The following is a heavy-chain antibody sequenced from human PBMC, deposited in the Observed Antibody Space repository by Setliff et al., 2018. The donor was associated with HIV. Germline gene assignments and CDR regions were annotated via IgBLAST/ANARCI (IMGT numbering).Heavy chain of an antibody. J-gene: IGHJ5*02. V-gene: IGHV1-69*13. CDR2: IIPIFGST. D-gene: IGHD6-19*01. Sequence: GASVKVSCKASGGTFRKYSINWVRQAPGQGLEWMGGIIPIFGSTTYAQKFQDRVTITADESKDTVEMELSSLTSEDTAVYYCAREVKQWLVLPVNWFDPWGQGILVTVSS. CDR1: GGTFRKYS. CDR3: AREVKQWLVLPVNWFDP.